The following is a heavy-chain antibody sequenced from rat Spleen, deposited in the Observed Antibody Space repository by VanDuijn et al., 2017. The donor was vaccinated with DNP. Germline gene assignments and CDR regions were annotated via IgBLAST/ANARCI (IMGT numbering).Heavy chain of an antibody. V-gene: IGHV2-43*01. CDR3: ARDWGVYEH. CDR2: MWSGGST. J-gene: IGHJ1*01. D-gene: IGHD1-11*01. CDR1: GFSLTSYH. Sequence: QVQLKESGPGLVQPSQTLSLTCTVSGFSLTSYHVSWVRQPTGKGLEWMGVMWSGGSTAYNSALKSRLSISRDTSKSQVFLKMNSLQTEDTATYYCARDWGVYEHWGPGTMVTVSS.